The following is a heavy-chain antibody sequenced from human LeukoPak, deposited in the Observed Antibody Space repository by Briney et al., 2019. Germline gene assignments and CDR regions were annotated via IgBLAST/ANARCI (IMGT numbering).Heavy chain of an antibody. D-gene: IGHD1-26*01. CDR3: ARDGVGGFDY. CDR2: IYGVGST. V-gene: IGHV3-53*04. Sequence: PGGSLRLSCAASGFIVSSNYMSWVRQAPGKGLEWVSIIYGVGSTYYADSVMGRFTISRHNSKNTLYLQMNSLRPEDTAVYYCARDGVGGFDYWGQGTLVTVSS. CDR1: GFIVSSNY. J-gene: IGHJ4*02.